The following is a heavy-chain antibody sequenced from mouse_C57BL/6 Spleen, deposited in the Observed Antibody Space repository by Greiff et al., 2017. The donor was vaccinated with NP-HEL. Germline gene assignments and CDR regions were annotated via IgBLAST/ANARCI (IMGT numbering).Heavy chain of an antibody. CDR1: GFTFSNYW. J-gene: IGHJ3*01. CDR3: TDLYYDYDGFAD. D-gene: IGHD2-4*01. CDR2: IRLKSDNYAT. V-gene: IGHV6-3*01. Sequence: DVNLEVSGGGLVQPGGSMKLSCVASGFTFSNYWMNWVRQSPEKGLEWVAQIRLKSDNYATHYAESVKGRFTISRDDSKNSVYLQMNNLRAEDTGIYYCTDLYYDYDGFADWGKGTLVTVSA.